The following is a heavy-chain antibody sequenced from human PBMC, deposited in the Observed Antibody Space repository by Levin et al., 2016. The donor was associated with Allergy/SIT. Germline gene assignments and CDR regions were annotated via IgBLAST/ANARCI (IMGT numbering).Heavy chain of an antibody. CDR3: AKWGSGYYYWFDP. V-gene: IGHV4-59*01. D-gene: IGHD3-22*01. Sequence: SETLSLTCTVSGGSISSYYWSWIRQPPGKGLEWIGYIYYSGSTNYNPSLKSRVTISVDTSKNQFSLKLSSVTAADTAVYYCAKWGSGYYYWFDPWGQGTLVTVSS. CDR2: IYYSGST. J-gene: IGHJ5*02. CDR1: GGSISSYY.